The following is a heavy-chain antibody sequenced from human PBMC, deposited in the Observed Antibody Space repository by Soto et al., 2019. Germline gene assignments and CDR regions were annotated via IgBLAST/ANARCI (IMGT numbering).Heavy chain of an antibody. CDR3: ARVLYYYGSGSYPGPFDY. CDR1: GGAISSYGYY. CDR2: IYYSGST. V-gene: IGHV4-31*03. J-gene: IGHJ4*02. Sequence: LSETLSLTCTVSGGAISSYGYYWSWIRQHQGQGLEWIGYIYYSGSTYYNPSLKSRVTISVDTSKNQFSLKLSSVTAADTAVYYCARVLYYYGSGSYPGPFDYWGQGTLVTVSS. D-gene: IGHD3-10*01.